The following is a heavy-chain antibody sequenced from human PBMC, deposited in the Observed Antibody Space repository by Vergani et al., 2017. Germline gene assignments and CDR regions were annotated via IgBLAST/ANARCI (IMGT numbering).Heavy chain of an antibody. CDR3: AVELYDYAASRDFDY. CDR2: IRSKTYGATT. J-gene: IGHJ4*02. Sequence: EVQLVESGGDLVQPGRSLRLSCQTSGFNFGEYGVSWVRQAPGKGLEWIGFIRSKTYGATTEYAASVRGRFTISRDDSKGIAYLQMSSLKKEDTAVYRCAVELYDYAASRDFDYWGQGTLVVVSS. V-gene: IGHV3-49*04. CDR1: GFNFGEYG. D-gene: IGHD4/OR15-4a*01.